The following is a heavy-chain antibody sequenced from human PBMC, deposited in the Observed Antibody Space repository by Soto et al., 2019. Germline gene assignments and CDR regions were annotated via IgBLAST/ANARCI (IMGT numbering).Heavy chain of an antibody. V-gene: IGHV1-69*02. Sequence: SVKVSCKASGGTFSSYTISWVRQAPGQGLEWMGRIIPILGIANYAQKFQGRVTITADKSTSTAYMELSSLRSEDTAVYYCARLLYDYGDLHYFDYWGQGTPVTVSS. CDR1: GGTFSSYT. CDR2: IIPILGIA. J-gene: IGHJ4*02. CDR3: ARLLYDYGDLHYFDY. D-gene: IGHD4-17*01.